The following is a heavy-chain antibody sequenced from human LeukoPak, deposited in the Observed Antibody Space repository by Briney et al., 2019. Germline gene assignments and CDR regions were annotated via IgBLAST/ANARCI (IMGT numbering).Heavy chain of an antibody. V-gene: IGHV3-33*08. Sequence: GGSLRLSCAASGFTFSNYAMSWVRQAPGKGLEWVAVIWYDGSNKYYADSVKGRFTISRDNSKNTLYLQMNSLRAEDTAVYYCARDRPYYDSSETFDYWGQGTLVTVSS. CDR2: IWYDGSNK. CDR3: ARDRPYYDSSETFDY. D-gene: IGHD3-22*01. CDR1: GFTFSNYA. J-gene: IGHJ4*02.